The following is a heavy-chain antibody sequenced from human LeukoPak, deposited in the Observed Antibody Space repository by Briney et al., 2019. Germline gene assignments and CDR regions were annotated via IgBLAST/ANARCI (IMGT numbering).Heavy chain of an antibody. CDR2: INHSGST. J-gene: IGHJ4*02. V-gene: IGHV4-34*01. CDR3: ARVGGYSGSLQRGY. D-gene: IGHD1-26*01. CDR1: GGSFSGYY. Sequence: PSETLSLTCAVYGGSFSGYYWSWIRQPPGKGLEWIGEINHSGSTNYNPSLKSRVTISVDTSKNQFSLKLGSVTAADTAVYYCARVGGYSGSLQRGYWGQGTLVTVSS.